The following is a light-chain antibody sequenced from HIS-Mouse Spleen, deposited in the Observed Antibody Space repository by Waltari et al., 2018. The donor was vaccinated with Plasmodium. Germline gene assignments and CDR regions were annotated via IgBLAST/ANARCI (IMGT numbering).Light chain of an antibody. CDR3: QQYYSTPYT. CDR1: QSVLYSSNNKNY. CDR2: WAS. V-gene: IGKV4-1*01. J-gene: IGKJ2*01. Sequence: DIVMTQSPDSLAVSLVERATIHCKSSQSVLYSSNNKNYLAWYQQKPGQPPKLLIYWASTRESGVPDRFSGGGSGTDFTITISSLQAEDVAVYYCQQYYSTPYTFGQGTKLEIK.